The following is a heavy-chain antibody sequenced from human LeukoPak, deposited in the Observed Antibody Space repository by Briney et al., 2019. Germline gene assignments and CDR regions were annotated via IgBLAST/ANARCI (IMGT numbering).Heavy chain of an antibody. J-gene: IGHJ4*02. D-gene: IGHD4-23*01. CDR2: IKEDGTAN. V-gene: IGHV3-7*01. CDR3: VRGGWELDY. Sequence: GGSLRLSCAASGFTFRDFWMAWVRQAPGKGLEWVAHIKEDGTANYYVDSVKGRFTISKDDGKNSLYLQMNSLRVEDTAVYYCVRGGWELDYWGQGTLVTDSS. CDR1: GFTFRDFW.